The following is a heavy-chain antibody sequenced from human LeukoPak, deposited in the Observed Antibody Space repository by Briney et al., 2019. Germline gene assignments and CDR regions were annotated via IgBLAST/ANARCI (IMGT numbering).Heavy chain of an antibody. Sequence: SETLSLTCAVYGGSFSGYYWSWIRQPPGKGLEWTGEINHSGSTNYNPSLKSRVTISVDTSKNQFSLKLSSVTAADTAVYYCARGRWLQNFDYWGQGTLVTVSS. D-gene: IGHD5-24*01. CDR1: GGSFSGYY. CDR3: ARGRWLQNFDY. J-gene: IGHJ4*02. V-gene: IGHV4-34*01. CDR2: INHSGST.